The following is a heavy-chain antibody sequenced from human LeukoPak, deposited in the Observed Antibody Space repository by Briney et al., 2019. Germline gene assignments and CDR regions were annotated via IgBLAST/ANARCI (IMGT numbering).Heavy chain of an antibody. J-gene: IGHJ4*02. V-gene: IGHV5-51*01. CDR3: ARRDGYDSTTFDY. CDR1: GYFFNNFW. CDR2: IYPGDSDT. D-gene: IGHD5-24*01. Sequence: GESLKISCKDSGYFFNNFWIAWVRQMPGKGLEWMGIIYPGDSDTRYSPSLQGQVTISADKSISTAYLQWSSLKASDTAMYYCARRDGYDSTTFDYWGQGTLVTVSS.